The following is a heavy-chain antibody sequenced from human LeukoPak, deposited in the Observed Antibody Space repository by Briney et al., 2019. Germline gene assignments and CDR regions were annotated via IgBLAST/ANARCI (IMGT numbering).Heavy chain of an antibody. J-gene: IGHJ6*02. CDR1: GYTFTSYY. V-gene: IGHV1-46*01. CDR3: ARDSGYCSSTSCYTYGMDV. Sequence: RASVNVSCKASGYTFTSYYMHWVRPAPGHGLEWMGIINPSGGSTSYAQKFQGRVTMTRDTSTSTVYMELSSLRSEDTAVYYCARDSGYCSSTSCYTYGMDVWGQGTTVTVSS. D-gene: IGHD2-2*02. CDR2: INPSGGST.